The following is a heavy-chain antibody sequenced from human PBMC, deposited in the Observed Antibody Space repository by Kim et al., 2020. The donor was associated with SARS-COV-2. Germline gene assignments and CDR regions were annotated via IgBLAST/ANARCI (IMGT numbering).Heavy chain of an antibody. D-gene: IGHD2-15*01. J-gene: IGHJ5*02. CDR3: ARVGDIVAVVAAGKSHIHKGFDP. CDR1: GGSFSGYY. Sequence: SETLSLTCAVYGGSFSGYYWSWIRQPPGKGLEWIGEINHSGSTNYNPSLKSRVTISVDTSKNQFSLKLSSVTAADTAVYYCARVGDIVAVVAAGKSHIHKGFDPWGPGTLVTVSS. V-gene: IGHV4-34*01. CDR2: INHSGST.